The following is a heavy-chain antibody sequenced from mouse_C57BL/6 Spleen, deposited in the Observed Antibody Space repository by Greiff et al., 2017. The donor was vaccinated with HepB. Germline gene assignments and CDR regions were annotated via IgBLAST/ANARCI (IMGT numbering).Heavy chain of an antibody. V-gene: IGHV1-61*01. CDR3: ARRLGRDYSMDY. D-gene: IGHD4-1*01. Sequence: VQLQQPGAELVRPGSSVKLSCKASGYTFTSYWMDWVKQRPGQGLEWIGNIYSSDSETHYNQKFKDKATLTVDKSSSTAYMQLSSLTSEDSAVYYCARRLGRDYSMDYWGQGTSVTVSS. CDR1: GYTFTSYW. J-gene: IGHJ4*01. CDR2: IYSSDSET.